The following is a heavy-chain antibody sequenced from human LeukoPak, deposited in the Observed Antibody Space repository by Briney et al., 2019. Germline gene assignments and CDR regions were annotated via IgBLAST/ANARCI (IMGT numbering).Heavy chain of an antibody. D-gene: IGHD3-3*01. J-gene: IGHJ3*02. V-gene: IGHV3-23*01. CDR3: AKDLSVTIFGVATTHHAFDI. CDR2: ISGSGGST. CDR1: GFTFSNYA. Sequence: HCGGSLRLSCGASGFTFSNYAMNWVRQAPGMGLEWVSTISGSGGSTYYADSVKGRFTISRDNSKNTLYLQMNSLRAEDSAIYYCAKDLSVTIFGVATTHHAFDIWGQGTMVTVSS.